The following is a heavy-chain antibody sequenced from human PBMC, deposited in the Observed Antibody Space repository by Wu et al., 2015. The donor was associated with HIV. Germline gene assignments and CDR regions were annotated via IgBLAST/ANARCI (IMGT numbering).Heavy chain of an antibody. CDR3: ARAASFFYDKHGYYRNWYFDV. CDR2: MNPNSGNT. CDR1: GYTFSDYY. J-gene: IGHJ2*01. Sequence: QVQLVQSGAEVKKPGAAVRVSCKTSGYTFSDYYIHWVRQVPGQGLEWVGWMNPNSGNTGYPQKFRGRVTMTRDTSISTAYMELSSLKSEDTAVYYCARAASFFYDKHGYYRNWYFDVWGRGTLVAVSS. D-gene: IGHD3-22*01. V-gene: IGHV1-8*02.